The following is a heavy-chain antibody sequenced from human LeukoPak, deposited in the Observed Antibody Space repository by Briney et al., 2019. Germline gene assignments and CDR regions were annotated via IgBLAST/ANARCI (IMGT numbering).Heavy chain of an antibody. D-gene: IGHD2-2*01. CDR3: ARASGSYCSSTSCNDAFDI. CDR1: DYTFSTYG. CDR2: ISAYNGNT. J-gene: IGHJ3*02. Sequence: ASVKVSCKASDYTFSTYGITWVRQAPGQGLEWMGWISAYNGNTNYEQKLQGRATMTPDTSTSTAYLELKSLRSDDTAVYYCARASGSYCSSTSCNDAFDIWGQGTMVTVS. V-gene: IGHV1-18*01.